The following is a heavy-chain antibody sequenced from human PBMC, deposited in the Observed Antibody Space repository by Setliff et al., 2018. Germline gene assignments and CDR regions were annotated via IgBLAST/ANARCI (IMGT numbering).Heavy chain of an antibody. CDR2: IYPADSDT. CDR3: ARLGAPASHDAFDI. V-gene: IGHV5-51*01. J-gene: IGHJ3*02. D-gene: IGHD6-25*01. CDR1: GNSFTNYW. Sequence: GESLKISCKGSGNSFTNYWIGWVRQMPGKGLEWMGIIYPADSDTTYSPSFQGQVTISADKSINTAYLQWSSLKASDTAMYYCARLGAPASHDAFDIWGQGTMVTV.